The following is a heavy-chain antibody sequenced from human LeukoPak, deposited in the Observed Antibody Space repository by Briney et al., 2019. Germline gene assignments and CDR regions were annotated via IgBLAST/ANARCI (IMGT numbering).Heavy chain of an antibody. Sequence: GGSLRLSCAASGFTFSSYAMSWVRQAPGKGLEWVSAISGSGGSTYYADSVKGRFTISRDNSKNTLYLQMNSLRAEDTAVYYCAKVKRPGYYDSSGYFDYWGQGTLVTVSS. V-gene: IGHV3-23*01. CDR1: GFTFSSYA. D-gene: IGHD3-22*01. CDR3: AKVKRPGYYDSSGYFDY. J-gene: IGHJ4*02. CDR2: ISGSGGST.